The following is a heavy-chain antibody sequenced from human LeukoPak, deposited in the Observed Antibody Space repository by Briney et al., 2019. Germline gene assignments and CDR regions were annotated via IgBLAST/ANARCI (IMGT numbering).Heavy chain of an antibody. D-gene: IGHD4-17*01. CDR3: ARCGAAVTTHFSH. CDR2: ISASDGTT. V-gene: IGHV1-18*03. Sequence: GASVKVSCKASGYSFSNYGITWARQAPGQGLENMGWISASDGTTNYAQKVQGRVIMTTDTSTSTAYMELRSLRSDDMAVYYCARCGAAVTTHFSHWGQGTLVTVSS. CDR1: GYSFSNYG. J-gene: IGHJ4*02.